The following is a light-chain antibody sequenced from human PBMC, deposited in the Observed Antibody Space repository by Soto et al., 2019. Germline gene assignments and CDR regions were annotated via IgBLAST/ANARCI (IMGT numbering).Light chain of an antibody. CDR3: MQALQTPWT. CDR1: QSLLHSNGYNY. CDR2: LGS. J-gene: IGKJ1*01. V-gene: IGKV2-28*01. Sequence: DIVMTQSPLSLPVTPGEPVSISCRSSQSLLHSNGYNYLDWNLQKPGQSPQLLIYLGSNRASGVPDRFSGSGSGTHFTLKISRVEAEDVRVYYCMQALQTPWTFGQGTKVEIK.